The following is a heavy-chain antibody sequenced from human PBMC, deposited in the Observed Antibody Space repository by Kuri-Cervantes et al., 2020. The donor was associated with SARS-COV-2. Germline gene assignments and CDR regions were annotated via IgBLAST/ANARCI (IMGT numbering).Heavy chain of an antibody. D-gene: IGHD3-10*01. CDR2: INAGNGNT. CDR3: ARGFLDP. CDR1: GYTFTSYA. V-gene: IGHV1-3*01. J-gene: IGHJ5*02. Sequence: ASVKVSCKASGYTFTSYAMHWVRQAPGQRLEWMGWINAGNGNTKYLQKFQGRVTITRDTSASTAYMELSSLRSEDTAVYYCARGFLDPWGQGALVTVSS.